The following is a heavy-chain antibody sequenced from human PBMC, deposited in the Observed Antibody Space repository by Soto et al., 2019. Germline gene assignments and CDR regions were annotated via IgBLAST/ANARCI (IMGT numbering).Heavy chain of an antibody. V-gene: IGHV1-69*13. Sequence: SVKVSCKASGGTFSSYAISWVRQAPGQGLEWMGGIIPIFGTANYAQKFQGRVTITADESTSTAYMELSSLRSEDTAVYYCARDPGTGTVGSYYYYGMDVWGQGTTVTVSS. J-gene: IGHJ6*02. CDR3: ARDPGTGTVGSYYYYGMDV. CDR2: IIPIFGTA. D-gene: IGHD1-1*01. CDR1: GGTFSSYA.